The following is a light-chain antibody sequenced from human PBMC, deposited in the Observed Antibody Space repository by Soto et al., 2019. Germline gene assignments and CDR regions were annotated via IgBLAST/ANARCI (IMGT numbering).Light chain of an antibody. V-gene: IGKV3-20*01. CDR1: QSVSSSY. J-gene: IGKJ5*01. Sequence: EIVLMQSPGTLSLSPGERATLSCRASQSVSSSYLAWYQQKPGQAPRLLIYAASSRATGIADRFSGSGSGTDFTLTISRLEPEDFAVYYCQHYGSSPPITFGQGTRLEIK. CDR2: AAS. CDR3: QHYGSSPPIT.